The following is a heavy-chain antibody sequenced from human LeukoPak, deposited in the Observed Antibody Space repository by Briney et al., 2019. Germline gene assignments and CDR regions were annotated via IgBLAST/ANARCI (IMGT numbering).Heavy chain of an antibody. D-gene: IGHD3-10*01. CDR1: GFTFSSYA. J-gene: IGHJ4*02. Sequence: GGSLRLSCAASGFTFSSYAMSWGCQAPGKGLEWVSAISGSGGSTYYADSVKGRFTISRDNSKNTLYLQMNSLRAEDTAVYSCANSITMVRGVISPDYWGQGTLVTVSS. V-gene: IGHV3-23*01. CDR2: ISGSGGST. CDR3: ANSITMVRGVISPDY.